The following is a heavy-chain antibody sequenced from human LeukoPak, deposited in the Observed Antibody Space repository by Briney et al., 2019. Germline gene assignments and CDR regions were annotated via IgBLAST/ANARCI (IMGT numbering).Heavy chain of an antibody. Sequence: SQTLSLTCTVSGGSISSGDYYWSWIRHPPGKGLEWIGYIYYSGSTYYKPSLKSRVTISVDTSKNQFSLKLSSVTAADTAVYYCARRGSNSWKQPVDYWGQGTLVSVSS. CDR3: ARRGSNSWKQPVDY. J-gene: IGHJ4*02. CDR2: IYYSGST. V-gene: IGHV4-30-4*01. CDR1: GGSISSGDYY. D-gene: IGHD6-13*01.